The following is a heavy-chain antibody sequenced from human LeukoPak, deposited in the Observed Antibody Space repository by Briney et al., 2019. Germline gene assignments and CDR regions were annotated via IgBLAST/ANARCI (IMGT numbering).Heavy chain of an antibody. D-gene: IGHD6-13*01. CDR3: AGIAAAGTQYYYYIDV. J-gene: IGHJ6*03. CDR1: GGSISSYY. CDR2: IYTSGST. V-gene: IGHV4-4*07. Sequence: PSETLSLTCTVSGGSISSYYWSWIRQPAGKGLEWIGRIYTSGSTNYNPSLKSRVTMSVDTSKNQFSLKLSSVTAADTAVYYCAGIAAAGTQYYYYIDVWGKGTTVTVSS.